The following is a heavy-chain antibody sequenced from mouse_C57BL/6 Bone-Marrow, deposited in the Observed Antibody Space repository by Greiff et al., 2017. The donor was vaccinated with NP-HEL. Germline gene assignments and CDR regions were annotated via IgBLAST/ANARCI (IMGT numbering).Heavy chain of an antibody. CDR2: INPDSSTI. Sequence: DVKLQESGGGLVQPGGSLKLSCAASGIDFSRYWMSWVRRAPGKGLEWIGEINPDSSTINYAPSLKDKFIISRDNAKNTLYLQMSKVRSEDTALYYCASRDYYGSPSYWYFDVWGTGTTVTVSS. CDR1: GIDFSRYW. D-gene: IGHD1-1*01. J-gene: IGHJ1*03. V-gene: IGHV4-1*01. CDR3: ASRDYYGSPSYWYFDV.